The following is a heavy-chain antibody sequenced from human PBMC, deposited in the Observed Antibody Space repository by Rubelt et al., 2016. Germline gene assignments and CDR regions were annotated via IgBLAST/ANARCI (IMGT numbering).Heavy chain of an antibody. D-gene: IGHD4-11*01. CDR1: GYTFTSYG. CDR3: ARGARRYSSDPRNALDI. Sequence: QVQLVQSGAEVKKPGASVKVSCKASGYTFTSYGISWVRQAPGQGLEWMGWISAYNGNTNYAQKGQVRVTMTTATSTSNAYMDLRSLESNDTAVDYCARGARRYSSDPRNALDIWGQGTMVTVSS. V-gene: IGHV1-18*01. CDR2: ISAYNGNT. J-gene: IGHJ3*02.